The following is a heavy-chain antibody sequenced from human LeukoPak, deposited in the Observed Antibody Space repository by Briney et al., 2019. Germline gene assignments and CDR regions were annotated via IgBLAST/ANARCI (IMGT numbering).Heavy chain of an antibody. V-gene: IGHV3-30*02. CDR2: IRYDGSNK. J-gene: IGHJ5*02. D-gene: IGHD2-2*02. CDR1: GFTFSSYG. CDR3: ARGPIWHRKFDP. Sequence: GGSLRLSCAASGFTFSSYGMHWVRQAPGKGLEWVAFIRYDGSNKYYADSVEGRFTISRDNSKNTLYLQMNSLRAEDTAVYYCARGPIWHRKFDPWGQGTLVTVSS.